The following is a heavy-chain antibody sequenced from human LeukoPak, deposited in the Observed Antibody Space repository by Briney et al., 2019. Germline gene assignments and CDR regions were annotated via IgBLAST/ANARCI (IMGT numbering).Heavy chain of an antibody. J-gene: IGHJ6*03. D-gene: IGHD2-2*01. CDR3: AGCRSTNCYHYYNYYMDV. CDR1: GVAISSYY. Sequence: SETLSLTCTVSGVAISSYYWSWIRQPAGKGLEWIGRVYTSGSTNYNPSLKSRITMSVDTSKNQFSLKLSSVTAADTAVYYCAGCRSTNCYHYYNYYMDVWGKGTRSPSP. V-gene: IGHV4-4*07. CDR2: VYTSGST.